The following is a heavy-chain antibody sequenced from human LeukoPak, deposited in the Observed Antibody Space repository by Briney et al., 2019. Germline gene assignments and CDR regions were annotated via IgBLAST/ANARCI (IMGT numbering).Heavy chain of an antibody. CDR3: ARDHYCTSNSCYVSDY. V-gene: IGHV3-74*01. Sequence: GGSLRLSXAASGFTFSSYWMHWVRQVPGKGLVWVSRINSDGSSTSYADSVKGRFTISRDNAKNTLYLQMNSLRVEDTAVYYCARDHYCTSNSCYVSDYWGQGTLVTVSS. CDR2: INSDGSST. CDR1: GFTFSSYW. J-gene: IGHJ4*02. D-gene: IGHD2-2*01.